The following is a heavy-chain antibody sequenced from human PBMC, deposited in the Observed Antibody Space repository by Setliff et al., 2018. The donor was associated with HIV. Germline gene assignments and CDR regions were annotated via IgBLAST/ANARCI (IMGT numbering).Heavy chain of an antibody. D-gene: IGHD3-10*01. V-gene: IGHV1-69*10. Sequence: SVKVSCKASGGTSSTHAINWVRQAPGQGLEWMGQIISILGITSYAQKLQGRVSITADESTSTFYMELSELTSADTAVYYCTGPRGDEAFDIWGQGTKVTVSS. CDR2: IISILGIT. CDR1: GGTSSTHA. J-gene: IGHJ3*02. CDR3: TGPRGDEAFDI.